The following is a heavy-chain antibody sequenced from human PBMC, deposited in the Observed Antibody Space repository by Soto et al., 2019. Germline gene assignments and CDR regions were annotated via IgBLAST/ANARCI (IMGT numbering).Heavy chain of an antibody. Sequence: EVQLVESGGGLVQPGGSLRLSCAASGFTFSSYVMHWVRQAPGKGLEYVSAISSNGGSTYHANSVKGRFAISRDNSKNTMYLQMGSLRAEDMGVYDCARSTVTTSGMDVWGQGTTVTVSS. CDR2: ISSNGGST. CDR3: ARSTVTTSGMDV. CDR1: GFTFSSYV. D-gene: IGHD4-17*01. V-gene: IGHV3-64*01. J-gene: IGHJ6*02.